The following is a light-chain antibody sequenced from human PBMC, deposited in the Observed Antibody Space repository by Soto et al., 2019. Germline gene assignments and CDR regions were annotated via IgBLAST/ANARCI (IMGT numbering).Light chain of an antibody. CDR2: AAT. V-gene: IGKV1-9*01. CDR1: QGVSSS. CDR3: QQYTNTNNPWT. J-gene: IGKJ1*01. Sequence: IQLTQSPPSLSASVVDRVTITCRSSQGVSSSLAWYHQQPGKAPKLLIYAATTLQSGVPSRFSGSGSGTEFTLIISGLQPDDSATYYCQQYTNTNNPWTFGQGTKVDIK.